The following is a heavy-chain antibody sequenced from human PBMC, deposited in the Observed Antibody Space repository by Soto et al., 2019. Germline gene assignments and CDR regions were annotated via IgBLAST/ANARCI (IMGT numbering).Heavy chain of an antibody. V-gene: IGHV4-31*03. CDR3: ARGGSGDIVVVAAIAY. CDR1: GGSISSGDYY. Sequence: QVQLQESGPGLVKPSQTLSLTCSVTGGSISSGDYYWSWVRQHPGKGLEWIGYIFYSGSTYYNPSLKSRFTISVDTSKSQISLKLSSVTAADTAVYYCARGGSGDIVVVAAIAYWGQGTLVTVSS. D-gene: IGHD2-15*01. J-gene: IGHJ4*02. CDR2: IFYSGST.